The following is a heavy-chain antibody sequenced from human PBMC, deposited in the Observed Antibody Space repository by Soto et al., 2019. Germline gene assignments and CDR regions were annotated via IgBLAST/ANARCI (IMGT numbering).Heavy chain of an antibody. Sequence: QVQLVESGGGVVQPGRSLRLFRAASGFTFSSYAMHWVRQAPGKGLEWVAVISYDGSNKYYADSVKGRFTISRDNSKNTLYLQMNSLRAEDTAVYYCARTPRGQWELSYYYYGMDVWGQGTTVTVSS. CDR2: ISYDGSNK. CDR3: ARTPRGQWELSYYYYGMDV. D-gene: IGHD1-26*01. V-gene: IGHV3-30-3*01. J-gene: IGHJ6*02. CDR1: GFTFSSYA.